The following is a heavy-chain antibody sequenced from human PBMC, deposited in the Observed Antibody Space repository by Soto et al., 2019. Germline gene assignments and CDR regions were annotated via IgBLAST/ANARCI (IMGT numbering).Heavy chain of an antibody. V-gene: IGHV1-18*01. Sequence: QVQLVQSGAEVKKPGASVKASCKASGYTFASYAICWMRQAPGQGLGWMGWISAYNGNTNYAQKLQGRITMTTDTYTSKAYMELRSLRSDDTAVYYCARDLPPPDYWGQGTLVTVSS. J-gene: IGHJ4*02. CDR1: GYTFASYA. CDR2: ISAYNGNT. CDR3: ARDLPPPDY.